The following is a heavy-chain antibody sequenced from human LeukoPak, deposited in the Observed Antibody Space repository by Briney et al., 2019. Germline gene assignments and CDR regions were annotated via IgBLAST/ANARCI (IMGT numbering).Heavy chain of an antibody. V-gene: IGHV3-21*01. Sequence: PGGSLRLSCAASGFTFSSYSMNWVRQAPGKGLEWVSSISSSSSYIYYADSVKGRFTISRDNAKNSLYLQTNSLRAEDTAVYYCARADSSSWYYYYYGMDVWGQGTTVTVSS. J-gene: IGHJ6*02. CDR3: ARADSSSWYYYYYGMDV. D-gene: IGHD6-13*01. CDR2: ISSSSSYI. CDR1: GFTFSSYS.